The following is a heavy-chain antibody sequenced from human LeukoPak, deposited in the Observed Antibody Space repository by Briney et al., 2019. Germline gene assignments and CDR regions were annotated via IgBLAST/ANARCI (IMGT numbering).Heavy chain of an antibody. CDR3: AESEGGDY. Sequence: GRSLRLSCAASGFTFDDYAMHWVRQAPGKGLEWVSGISWNSGSIGYADSVKGRFTISRDNSKNTLYLQMNSLRAEDTAVYYCAESEGGDYWGQGTLVTVSS. V-gene: IGHV3-9*01. CDR2: ISWNSGSI. J-gene: IGHJ4*02. D-gene: IGHD2-15*01. CDR1: GFTFDDYA.